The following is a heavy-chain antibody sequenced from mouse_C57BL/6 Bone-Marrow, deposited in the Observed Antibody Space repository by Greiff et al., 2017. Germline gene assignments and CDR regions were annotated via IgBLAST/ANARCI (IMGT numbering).Heavy chain of an antibody. CDR2: IRNKANGYTT. V-gene: IGHV7-3*01. Sequence: EVMLVESGGGLVQPGGSLSLSCAASGFTFTDYYMSWVRQPPGTALEWLGFIRNKANGYTTEYSASVKGRFTISRDNSQSILYLQMNALRAEDSATYYCARSHYYGSSPFAYWGQGTLVTVSA. D-gene: IGHD1-1*01. CDR3: ARSHYYGSSPFAY. J-gene: IGHJ3*01. CDR1: GFTFTDYY.